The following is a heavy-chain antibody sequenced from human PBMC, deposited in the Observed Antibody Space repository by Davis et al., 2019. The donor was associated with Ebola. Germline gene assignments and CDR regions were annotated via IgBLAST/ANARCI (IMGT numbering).Heavy chain of an antibody. D-gene: IGHD1-1*01. V-gene: IGHV1-69*04. CDR2: IIPILGIA. Sequence: AASVKVSCKASGFTLTKYAIHWVRQAPGQGLEWMGRIIPILGIANYAQKFQGRVTITADKSTSTAYMELSSLRSEDTAVYYCARTGTGLVDYWGQGTLVTVSS. CDR1: GFTLTKYA. CDR3: ARTGTGLVDY. J-gene: IGHJ4*02.